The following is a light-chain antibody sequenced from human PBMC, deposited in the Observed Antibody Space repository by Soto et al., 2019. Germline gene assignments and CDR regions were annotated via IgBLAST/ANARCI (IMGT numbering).Light chain of an antibody. CDR3: LLVYSGTVV. V-gene: IGLV7-46*01. Sequence: QAVVTQEPSLTVSPGGTVILTCGSSTGAVTSGHYPYWFQQKPGQAPKTLIYDTTNKQSWSPARFSGSLLGGKAALTLSGAQPEDAADYYCLLVYSGTVVFGGGTKLTVL. CDR2: DTT. J-gene: IGLJ2*01. CDR1: TGAVTSGHY.